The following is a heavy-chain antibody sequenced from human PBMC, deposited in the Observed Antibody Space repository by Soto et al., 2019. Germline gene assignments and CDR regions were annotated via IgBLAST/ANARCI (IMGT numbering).Heavy chain of an antibody. CDR2: IYTSGST. V-gene: IGHV4-4*07. CDR3: ARDRAVAGIAPRHDAFDI. Sequence: ETLSITYTVSVGSINISCFRWIRQTDGKGLEWIGRIYTSGSTNYNPSLKSRVTMSVDTSKNQFSLKLSSVTAADTAVYYCARDRAVAGIAPRHDAFDIWGQGTMVTVSS. CDR1: VGSINISC. J-gene: IGHJ3*02. D-gene: IGHD6-19*01.